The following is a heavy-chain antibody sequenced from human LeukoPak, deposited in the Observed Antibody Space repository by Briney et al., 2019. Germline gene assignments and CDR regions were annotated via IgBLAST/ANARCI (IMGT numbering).Heavy chain of an antibody. J-gene: IGHJ4*02. V-gene: IGHV3-23*01. CDR2: IRGSGTST. CDR1: GFTFRSYD. Sequence: GGTLRLSCAASGFTFRSYDMSWVRQAPGKGLEWVSCIRGSGTSTYYADSVKGRFTISRDNSKNTLYLQMNSLRAEDTAVYYCAKDPRDHSYGWSWRYFDYWGQGTLVTVSS. CDR3: AKDPRDHSYGWSWRYFDY. D-gene: IGHD5-18*01.